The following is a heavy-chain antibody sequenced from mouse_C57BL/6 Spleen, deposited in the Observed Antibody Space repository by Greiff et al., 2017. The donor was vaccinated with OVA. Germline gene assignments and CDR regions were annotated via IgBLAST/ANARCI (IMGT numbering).Heavy chain of an antibody. D-gene: IGHD1-1*01. CDR2: INPSNGGT. Sequence: VQLQQPGTELVQPGASVKLSCKASGYTFTSYWMHWVKQRPGQGLEWIGNINPSNGGTNYNEKFKSKATLTVDKSSSTAYMQRSSLTSEDSAVYYCALSPTVVAGDYWGQGTTLTVSS. CDR1: GYTFTSYW. CDR3: ALSPTVVAGDY. J-gene: IGHJ2*01. V-gene: IGHV1-53*01.